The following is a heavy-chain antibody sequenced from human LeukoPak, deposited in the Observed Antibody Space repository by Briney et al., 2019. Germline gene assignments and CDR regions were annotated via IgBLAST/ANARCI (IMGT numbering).Heavy chain of an antibody. CDR1: GFTFTSYG. D-gene: IGHD3-10*01. CDR2: IRYDGSNK. CDR3: ARRDSGSRGFDS. Sequence: GGSLRLSCAASGFTFTSYGMHWVRQAPGKGLEWVAFIRYDGSNKYYAESVKGRFTISRDNSKNTLYLQMNSLRAEDTAVYYCARRDSGSRGFDSWGQGTLVTVSS. V-gene: IGHV3-30*02. J-gene: IGHJ4*02.